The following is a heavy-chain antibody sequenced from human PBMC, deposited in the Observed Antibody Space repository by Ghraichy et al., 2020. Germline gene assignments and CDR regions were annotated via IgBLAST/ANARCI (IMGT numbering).Heavy chain of an antibody. CDR2: ISSSSSYI. CDR1: GFTFSSYS. Sequence: GESLNISCAASGFTFSSYSMNWVRQAPGKGLEWVSSISSSSSYIYYADSVKGRFTISRDNAKNSLYLQMNSLRAEDTAVYYCASSLQPSYGDYGYYYGMDVWGQGTTVTVSS. J-gene: IGHJ6*02. V-gene: IGHV3-21*01. D-gene: IGHD4-17*01. CDR3: ASSLQPSYGDYGYYYGMDV.